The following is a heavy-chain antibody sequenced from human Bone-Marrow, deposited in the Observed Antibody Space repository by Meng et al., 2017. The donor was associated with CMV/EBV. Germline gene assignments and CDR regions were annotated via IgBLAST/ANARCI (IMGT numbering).Heavy chain of an antibody. D-gene: IGHD1-26*01. J-gene: IGHJ6*02. Sequence: GGSLRLSCAASGFTFSSYSMNWVRQAPGKGLEWVSSISSSSSYIYYADSVKGRFTISRDNAKNSLYLQMNSLRAEDTAVYYCARGALGGATARNYYYYGMDVWGQGTTVTVSS. CDR1: GFTFSSYS. CDR2: ISSSSSYI. CDR3: ARGALGGATARNYYYYGMDV. V-gene: IGHV3-21*04.